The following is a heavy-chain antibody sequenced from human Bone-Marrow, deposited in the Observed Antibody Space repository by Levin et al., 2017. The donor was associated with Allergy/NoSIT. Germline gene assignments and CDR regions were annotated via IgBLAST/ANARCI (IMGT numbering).Heavy chain of an antibody. Sequence: PSQTLSLTCAVSGASISSFYWSWIRQPPGKGLEWIGYIYYSGSTNYSPSLKSRVSMSADMSRNQVYLTMSSVTAADTAVYYCARQAVPAAMNGFDSWGQGTLVTVSS. V-gene: IGHV4-59*08. J-gene: IGHJ5*01. CDR3: ARQAVPAAMNGFDS. CDR1: GASISSFY. D-gene: IGHD2-2*01. CDR2: IYYSGST.